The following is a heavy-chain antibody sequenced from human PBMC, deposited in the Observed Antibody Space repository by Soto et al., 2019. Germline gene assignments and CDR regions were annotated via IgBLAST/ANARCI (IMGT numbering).Heavy chain of an antibody. Sequence: EVQLVESGGGLVQPGGSLRLSCAASGFTFSSYSMNWVRQAPGKGLEWVSYISSATTTIYYADSVKGRFTISRDNAKNSLYLQMNSPRADDTAVYYCARGIAAAGPKLDYWGQGTLVTVSS. J-gene: IGHJ4*02. CDR1: GFTFSSYS. CDR2: ISSATTTI. D-gene: IGHD6-13*01. CDR3: ARGIAAAGPKLDY. V-gene: IGHV3-48*01.